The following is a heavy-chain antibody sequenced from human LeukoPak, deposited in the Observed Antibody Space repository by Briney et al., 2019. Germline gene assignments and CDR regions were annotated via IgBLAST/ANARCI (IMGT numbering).Heavy chain of an antibody. D-gene: IGHD6-13*01. CDR2: IYHSGST. CDR1: GYSISSGYY. J-gene: IGHJ6*03. V-gene: IGHV4-38-2*02. Sequence: SETLSLTCTVSGYSISSGYYWGWIRQPPGKGLEWIGSIYHSGSTYYNPSLKSRVTISVDTSKNQFSLKLSSVTAADTAVYYCASDYSSSWYSHYYYYYMDVWGKGTTVTVSS. CDR3: ASDYSSSWYSHYYYYYMDV.